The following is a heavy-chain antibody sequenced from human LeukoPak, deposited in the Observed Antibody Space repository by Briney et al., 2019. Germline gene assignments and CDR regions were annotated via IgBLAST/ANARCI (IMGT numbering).Heavy chain of an antibody. D-gene: IGHD3-10*01. CDR3: ARKGALCFGQLFHYMDV. CDR2: IIPIFGTA. CDR1: GGTFSSYA. V-gene: IGHV1-69*13. Sequence: XVKVSCKASGGTFSSYAISWVRQAPGQGVEWMGGIIPIFGTAKYAQKMEGRVTITAEEYKRTAYMEVRRQREEDTAVYYCARKGALCFGQLFHYMDVWGKGTTVTVSS. J-gene: IGHJ6*03.